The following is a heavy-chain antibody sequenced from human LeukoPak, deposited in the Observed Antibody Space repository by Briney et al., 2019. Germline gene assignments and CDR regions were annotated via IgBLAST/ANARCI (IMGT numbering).Heavy chain of an antibody. V-gene: IGHV5-51*01. J-gene: IGHJ4*02. Sequence: GASLQISSEGAGYIFTNYWIGWVRQMPGKGLEWMGIIFHGDSDTRYSPSFQGQVTISADKSISNAYLQWSSLKASDTAMYYCARPSRSSGYFYYLDYWGQGTLVSVFS. CDR1: GYIFTNYW. D-gene: IGHD3-22*01. CDR3: ARPSRSSGYFYYLDY. CDR2: IFHGDSDT.